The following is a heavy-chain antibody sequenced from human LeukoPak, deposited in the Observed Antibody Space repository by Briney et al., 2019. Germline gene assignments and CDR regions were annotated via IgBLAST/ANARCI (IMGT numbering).Heavy chain of an antibody. CDR3: RGINSGDREY. V-gene: IGHV4-38-2*02. J-gene: IGHJ4*02. CDR2: IYHSGST. CDR1: GYSISSGYY. D-gene: IGHD7-27*01. Sequence: SETLSLTCTVSGYSISSGYYWGWIRPPPGKGVGWIGSIYHSGSTYYKPSLKSRVNISVDTSKNQFSLKLSSVTAADTAVYYCRGINSGDREYWGQGTLVTVSS.